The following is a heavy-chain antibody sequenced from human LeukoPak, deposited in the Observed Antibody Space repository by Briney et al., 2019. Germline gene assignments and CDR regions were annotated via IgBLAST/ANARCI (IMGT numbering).Heavy chain of an antibody. Sequence: ASVTVSCKASGYTFTSYYMHWVRQAPGQGLEWMGVINPSGGSTNYAQTFQGRVTMTRDTSTSTVYMELSSLRSEDTAVYYCARGLDGDCYFNWGQGTLVTVSS. D-gene: IGHD2-21*02. CDR1: GYTFTSYY. CDR2: INPSGGST. J-gene: IGHJ4*02. V-gene: IGHV1-46*01. CDR3: ARGLDGDCYFN.